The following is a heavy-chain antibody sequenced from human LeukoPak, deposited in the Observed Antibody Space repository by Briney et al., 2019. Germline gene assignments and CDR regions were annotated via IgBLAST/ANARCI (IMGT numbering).Heavy chain of an antibody. V-gene: IGHV3-21*01. CDR3: ANARYSEN. D-gene: IGHD1-26*01. Sequence: PGGSLRLSCAAPGFTSSTYTMNWVRQAPEEGLEWVSSISSTSSIIYYAESVKGRFTISRDNAKNSLYLQMNSLRAEDTTFYYCANARYSENWGQGTLVSVST. CDR2: ISSTSSII. J-gene: IGHJ4*02. CDR1: GFTSSTYT.